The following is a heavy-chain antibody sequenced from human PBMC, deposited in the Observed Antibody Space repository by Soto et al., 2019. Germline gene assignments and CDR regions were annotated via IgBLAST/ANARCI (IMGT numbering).Heavy chain of an antibody. Sequence: ASVKVSCKASGYTFTSYNMHWARQAPGQRPEWMGWISAGNGNTRYSQKFEDRLTITRDTSASTVYMELSSLRSEDTAVYYCARWARLELQSPHFDYWGQGTLVTVSS. CDR2: ISAGNGNT. CDR1: GYTFTSYN. D-gene: IGHD1-7*01. CDR3: ARWARLELQSPHFDY. V-gene: IGHV1-3*01. J-gene: IGHJ4*02.